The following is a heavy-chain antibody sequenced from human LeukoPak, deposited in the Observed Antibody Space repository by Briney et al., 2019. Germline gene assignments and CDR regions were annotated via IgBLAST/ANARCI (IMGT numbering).Heavy chain of an antibody. CDR2: IYTSGST. Sequence: SETLSLTCTVSGGSISSYYWSWIRQPAGKGLEWIGRIYTSGSTNYNPSLKSRVTMSVDTSKNQFSLELSSVTAADTAVYYCARGVGYCSGGSCHGWFDPWGQGTLVTVSS. CDR1: GGSISSYY. J-gene: IGHJ5*02. V-gene: IGHV4-4*07. CDR3: ARGVGYCSGGSCHGWFDP. D-gene: IGHD2-15*01.